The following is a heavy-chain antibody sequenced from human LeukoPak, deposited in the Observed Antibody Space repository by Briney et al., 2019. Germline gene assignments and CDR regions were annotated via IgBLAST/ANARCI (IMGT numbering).Heavy chain of an antibody. J-gene: IGHJ1*01. CDR3: ARLGFRDGYSWKYFQH. CDR2: IYYCGST. CDR1: GGSISSSSYY. Sequence: SETLSLTCTVSGGSISSSSYYWGWIRQPPGKGLEWIGSIYYCGSTYYNPSLKSRVTISVDTSKNQFSLKLSSVTAADTAVYYCARLGFRDGYSWKYFQHWGQGTLVTVSS. V-gene: IGHV4-39*01. D-gene: IGHD5-24*01.